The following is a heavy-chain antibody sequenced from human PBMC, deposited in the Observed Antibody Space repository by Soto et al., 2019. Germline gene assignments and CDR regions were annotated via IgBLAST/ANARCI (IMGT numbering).Heavy chain of an antibody. D-gene: IGHD3-22*01. CDR3: MLGSGWKDFDY. J-gene: IGHJ4*02. V-gene: IGHV4-39*01. CDR1: GGSISSSSYY. Sequence: SETLSLTCTVSGGSISSSSYYWGWIRQPPGKGLEWIGSIYYSGSTYYNPSLKSRITISVDTSKNQFSLKLSSVTAADTAVYYCMLGSGWKDFDYWGQGTLVTVSS. CDR2: IYYSGST.